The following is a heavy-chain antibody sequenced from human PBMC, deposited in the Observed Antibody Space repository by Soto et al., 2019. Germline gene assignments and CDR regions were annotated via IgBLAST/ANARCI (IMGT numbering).Heavy chain of an antibody. CDR2: ISGSGDST. V-gene: IGHV3-23*01. Sequence: GGSLRLSCAASGFAFSSYAMSWVRQAPGKGLEWVSGISGSGDSTYYADSVKGRFTISRDNSKNTLYLQMNSLRAEDTAVYYCAKGVPGIAVAGTGYFQHWGQGTLVTVS. CDR3: AKGVPGIAVAGTGYFQH. CDR1: GFAFSSYA. J-gene: IGHJ1*01. D-gene: IGHD6-19*01.